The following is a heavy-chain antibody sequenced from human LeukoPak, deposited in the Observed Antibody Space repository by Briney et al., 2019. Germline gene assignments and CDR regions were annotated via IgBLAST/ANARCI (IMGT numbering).Heavy chain of an antibody. CDR1: GFTFTNYT. CDR2: ISSGSSYI. J-gene: IGHJ6*03. CDR3: ARDHSAAAGTGTNYYYYYMDV. V-gene: IGHV3-21*01. Sequence: GGSLRLSCAASGFTFTNYTMNWVRLAPGKGLEWVSSISSGSSYIFYADSVKGRFTISRDNAKNSLYLQMNSLRAEDTAVYYCARDHSAAAGTGTNYYYYYMDVWGKGTTVTIPS. D-gene: IGHD6-13*01.